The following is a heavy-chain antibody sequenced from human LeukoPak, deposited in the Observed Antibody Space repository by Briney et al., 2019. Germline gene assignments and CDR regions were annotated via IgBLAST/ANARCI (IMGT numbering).Heavy chain of an antibody. CDR2: IYYSGST. D-gene: IGHD3-22*01. V-gene: IGHV4-59*12. J-gene: IGHJ4*02. Sequence: SETLSLTCTVSGGSISSYYWSWIRQPPGKGLEWIGYIYYSGSTNYNPSLKSRVTISVDTSKNQFSLKLSSVTAADTAVYYCARDSYYYDSSGYSYPHNFDYWGQGTLVTVSS. CDR1: GGSISSYY. CDR3: ARDSYYYDSSGYSYPHNFDY.